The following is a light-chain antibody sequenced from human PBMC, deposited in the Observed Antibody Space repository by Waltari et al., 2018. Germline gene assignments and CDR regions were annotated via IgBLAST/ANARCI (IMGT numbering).Light chain of an antibody. CDR1: SSNIGRRY. CDR2: LTN. V-gene: IGLV1-47*01. Sequence: QSVLTQPPSASGTPGQRVTISCSGSSSNIGRRYVYWYQQVPGTAPKLLIDLTNQRPSGVPDRFAGSKSGTSASLAISGLRSDDEADYYCTAWDDSLNAWVFGGGTQLTV. J-gene: IGLJ3*02. CDR3: TAWDDSLNAWV.